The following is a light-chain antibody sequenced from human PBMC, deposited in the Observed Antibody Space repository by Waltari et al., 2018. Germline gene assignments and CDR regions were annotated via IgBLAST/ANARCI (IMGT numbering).Light chain of an antibody. J-gene: IGKJ1*01. CDR3: LQYNSHPWT. Sequence: DIQMTQSPSSPSASAGDTVTITCRASQGISTYLNWYQQKPGKTPKRLIYAASSLESGVPSRFSGSGSGTDFTLTISSLQPEDFATYYCLQYNSHPWTFGQGTKVEIK. CDR1: QGISTY. V-gene: IGKV1-17*01. CDR2: AAS.